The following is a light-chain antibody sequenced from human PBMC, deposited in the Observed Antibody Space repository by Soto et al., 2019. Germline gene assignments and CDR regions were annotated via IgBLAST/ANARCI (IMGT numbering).Light chain of an antibody. CDR1: SSDVGSYNL. Sequence: QSAVTQPASVSGSPGQSITISCTGTSSDVGSYNLVSWYQQHPGKAPKLMIYEGSKRPSGVSNRFSGSKSGNTASLTISGLQAEDEADYYCCSYAGSSTFYVFGTGTKLTVL. CDR3: CSYAGSSTFYV. CDR2: EGS. J-gene: IGLJ1*01. V-gene: IGLV2-23*03.